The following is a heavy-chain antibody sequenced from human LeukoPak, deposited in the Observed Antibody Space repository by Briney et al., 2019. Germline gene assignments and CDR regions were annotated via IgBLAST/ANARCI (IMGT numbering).Heavy chain of an antibody. V-gene: IGHV4-34*01. D-gene: IGHD2-15*01. CDR2: INHSGST. J-gene: IGHJ4*02. CDR1: GGSFSGYY. CDR3: ARVGSSWYRGPYYFDY. Sequence: SETLSLTCAVYGGSFSGYYWSWIRQPPGKGLEWIGEINHSGSTNYNPSLKSRVTISVDTSKNQFSLKLSSVTAADTAVYYCARVGSSWYRGPYYFDYWGQGTLVTVSS.